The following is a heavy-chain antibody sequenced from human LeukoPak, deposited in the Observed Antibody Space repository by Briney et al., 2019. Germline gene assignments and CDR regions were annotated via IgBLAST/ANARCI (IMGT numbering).Heavy chain of an antibody. CDR2: ISGSGGST. CDR1: GFTFSSYA. D-gene: IGHD3-10*01. CDR3: AKGGVRGVIITFLDY. J-gene: IGHJ4*02. V-gene: IGHV3-23*01. Sequence: PGGSLGLSCAASGFTFSSYAMSWVRQAPGKGLEWVSAISGSGGSTYYADSVKGRFTISRDNSKNTLYLQMNSLRAEDTAVYYCAKGGVRGVIITFLDYWGQGTLVTVSS.